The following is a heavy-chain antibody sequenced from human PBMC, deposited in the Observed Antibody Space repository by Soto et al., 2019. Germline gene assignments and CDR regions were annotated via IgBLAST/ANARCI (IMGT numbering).Heavy chain of an antibody. V-gene: IGHV3-23*01. D-gene: IGHD4-4*01. CDR1: VCTFSSYA. CDR2: ISGSGGST. Sequence: VGSLRLSCASSVCTFSSYAMSCVRQAPGKGLEWVSAISGSGGSTYYADSVKGRFTIYRDNSKNTLYLQMSSLRAEDTAVYYCAQGPTEDGPNEYWGQATLVIVS. J-gene: IGHJ4*02. CDR3: AQGPTEDGPNEY.